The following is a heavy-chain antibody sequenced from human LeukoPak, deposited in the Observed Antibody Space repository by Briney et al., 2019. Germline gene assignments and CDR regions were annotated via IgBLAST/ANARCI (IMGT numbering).Heavy chain of an antibody. Sequence: NPSETLSLTCTVSGGSISSGDYYWSWIRQPPGKGLEWIGYIYYSGSTYYNPSLKSRVTISVDTSKNQFSLKLSSVTAADTAVYYCARANGTFDAFDIWGQGTMVTVSS. D-gene: IGHD1-14*01. CDR2: IYYSGST. V-gene: IGHV4-30-4*01. J-gene: IGHJ3*02. CDR1: GGSISSGDYY. CDR3: ARANGTFDAFDI.